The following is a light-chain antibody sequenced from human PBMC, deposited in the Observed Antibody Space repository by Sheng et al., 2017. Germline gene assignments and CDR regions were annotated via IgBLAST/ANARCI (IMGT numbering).Light chain of an antibody. CDR2: AAS. V-gene: IGKV1-39*01. CDR3: QQSYSTPFT. J-gene: IGKJ3*01. Sequence: DIQMTQSPSPLSASVGDTVTITCRASQSISSSLNWYQQKPGKAPKLLINAASTLQSGVPSRFSGSGSGTDFTLTISTLQPEDFATYSCQQSYSTPFTFGPGTKVDIK. CDR1: QSISSS.